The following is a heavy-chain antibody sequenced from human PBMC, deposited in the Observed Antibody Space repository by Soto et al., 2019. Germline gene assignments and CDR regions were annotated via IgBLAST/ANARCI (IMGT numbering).Heavy chain of an antibody. J-gene: IGHJ5*02. D-gene: IGHD4-4*01. CDR1: GGSISSSDYY. Sequence: SETLSLTCTVSGGSISSSDYYWGWIRQPPGKGLEWIGNIYDSGSTSYNPSLASRATISVDTSKNQFSLKVSSVTAADTAVYYCARHWATTLYMTTVLNNWFDPWGQGTRVTVSS. CDR2: IYDSGST. CDR3: ARHWATTLYMTTVLNNWFDP. V-gene: IGHV4-39*01.